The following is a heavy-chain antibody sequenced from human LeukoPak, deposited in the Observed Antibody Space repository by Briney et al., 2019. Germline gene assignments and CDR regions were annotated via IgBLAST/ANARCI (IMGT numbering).Heavy chain of an antibody. CDR1: GITFGSYW. J-gene: IGHJ4*02. V-gene: IGHV3-7*04. Sequence: GGSLRLSCAASGITFGSYWMTWVRQAPGKGLECVANIKPDGSEKHYVDSVRGRFTISRDNARNSLSLQMNSLRVEDTAVYYCARENYFDYWGQGTLVTVSS. CDR2: IKPDGSEK. CDR3: ARENYFDY.